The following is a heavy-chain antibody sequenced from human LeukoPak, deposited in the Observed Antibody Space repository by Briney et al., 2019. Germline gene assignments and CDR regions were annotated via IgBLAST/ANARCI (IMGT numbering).Heavy chain of an antibody. Sequence: SETLSLTCTVSGGSISSGGYYWSWIRQHPGKGLEWIGYIYYSGSTYYNPSLKSRVTISVDTSKNQFSLKLSSVTAADTAVYCCAREDIVVVRGFDPWGQGTLVTVSS. J-gene: IGHJ5*02. V-gene: IGHV4-31*03. CDR2: IYYSGST. CDR3: AREDIVVVRGFDP. CDR1: GGSISSGGYY. D-gene: IGHD2-2*01.